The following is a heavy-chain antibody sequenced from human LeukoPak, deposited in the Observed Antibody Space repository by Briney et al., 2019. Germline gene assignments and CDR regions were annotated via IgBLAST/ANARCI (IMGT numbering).Heavy chain of an antibody. CDR3: TRKGSQWDFLVDY. D-gene: IGHD2/OR15-2a*01. CDR2: ISSSSYI. Sequence: PGRSLRLSCAASGFTFSSYGMHWVRQAPGKGLEWVSSISSSSYIYYADSVKGRFTISRDNAKNSLYLQMDSLTAEDTAVYYCTRKGSQWDFLVDYWGQGTRVAVSP. J-gene: IGHJ4*02. V-gene: IGHV3-21*01. CDR1: GFTFSSYG.